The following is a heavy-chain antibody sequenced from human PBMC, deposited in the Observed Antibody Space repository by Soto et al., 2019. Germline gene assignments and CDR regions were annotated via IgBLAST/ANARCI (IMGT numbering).Heavy chain of an antibody. CDR2: IYHSGTT. D-gene: IGHD6-13*01. CDR1: GYSISSGYY. Sequence: LSLTCAVSGYSISSGYYWGWIRQPPGKGLEWIGSIYHSGTTYYNPSLKSRVAISIDTSKNQFSLKLSSVTAADTAVYFCARSLYTSSWYAGNWGQGTLVTVSS. CDR3: ARSLYTSSWYAGN. J-gene: IGHJ4*02. V-gene: IGHV4-38-2*01.